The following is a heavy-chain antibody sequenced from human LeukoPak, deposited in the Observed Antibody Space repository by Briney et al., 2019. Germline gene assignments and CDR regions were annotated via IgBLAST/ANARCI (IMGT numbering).Heavy chain of an antibody. CDR1: GFTFSSYW. D-gene: IGHD5-24*01. J-gene: IGHJ4*02. CDR3: ARGGLQRGDYFDY. V-gene: IGHV3-7*01. Sequence: PGGSLRLSCAASGFTFSSYWMSWVRQAPGKGLEWVADIKQDGSEKYCVDPVKGRFTISRDNAKNSLYLQMNSLRGEDTAVYYCARGGLQRGDYFDYWGQGTLGTVSS. CDR2: IKQDGSEK.